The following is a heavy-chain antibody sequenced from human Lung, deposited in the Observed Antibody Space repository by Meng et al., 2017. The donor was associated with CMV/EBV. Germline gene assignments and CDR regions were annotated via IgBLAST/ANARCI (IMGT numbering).Heavy chain of an antibody. V-gene: IGHV4-4*03. CDR2: IYHSGST. D-gene: IGHD6-19*01. J-gene: IGHJ4*02. Sequence: GPVQGSGPGLAKPPGTLLLPCAVSGGSISSSNWWSWGRQPPGKGLEWIGEIYHSGSTNYNPSLKSRVTISVDKSKNQFSLNLSSVTAADTAVYYCARVGQWLPIDYWGQGTLVTVSS. CDR1: GGSISSSNW. CDR3: ARVGQWLPIDY.